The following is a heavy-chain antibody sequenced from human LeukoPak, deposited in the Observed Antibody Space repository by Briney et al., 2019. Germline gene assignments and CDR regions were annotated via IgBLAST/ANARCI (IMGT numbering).Heavy chain of an antibody. J-gene: IGHJ4*02. D-gene: IGHD1-1*01. V-gene: IGHV3-30*03. CDR1: GFTFSGYG. CDR2: ISDDGSNK. CDR3: AREYRGWYFDH. Sequence: GGSLRLSCAASGFTFSGYGMHWVRQAPGKGLEWVAVISDDGSNKYYADSVKGRFTISRDNSKNTLNLQMNSLRVEDTAVYYCAREYRGWYFDHWGQGTLVTVSS.